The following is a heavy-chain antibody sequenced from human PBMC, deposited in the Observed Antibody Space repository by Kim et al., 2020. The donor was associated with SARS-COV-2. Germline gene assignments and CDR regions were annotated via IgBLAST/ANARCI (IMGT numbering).Heavy chain of an antibody. CDR1: GGTFSSYA. J-gene: IGHJ6*02. CDR3: ARDLIHRPNRGPKEASYYGMDV. D-gene: IGHD3-10*01. CDR2: IIPIFGTA. Sequence: SVKVSCKASGGTFSSYAISWVRQAPGQGLEWMGGIIPIFGTANYAQKFQGRVTITADESTSTAYMELSSLRSEDTAVYYCARDLIHRPNRGPKEASYYGMDVWGQGTTVTVSS. V-gene: IGHV1-69*13.